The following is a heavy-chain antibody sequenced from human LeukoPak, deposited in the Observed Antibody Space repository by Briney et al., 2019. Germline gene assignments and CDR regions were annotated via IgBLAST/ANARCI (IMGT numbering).Heavy chain of an antibody. V-gene: IGHV4-34*01. CDR3: ARGDFDSSGSFDY. Sequence: PSETLSLTCAVYGGSFSGYYWSWLRQPPGKGLEWIGEINHSGSTNYNPSLKSRVTISLDTSKNQFSLNLNSVTAADTAVYYCARGDFDSSGSFDYWGQGTLVTVSS. CDR2: INHSGST. CDR1: GGSFSGYY. J-gene: IGHJ4*02. D-gene: IGHD3-22*01.